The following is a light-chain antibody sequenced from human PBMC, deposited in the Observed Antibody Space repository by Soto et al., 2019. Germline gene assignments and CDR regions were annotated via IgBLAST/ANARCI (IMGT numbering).Light chain of an antibody. CDR3: QQFSLYWA. V-gene: IGKV1-5*01. Sequence: DIQMAQSPSTLSASLAHRVAITCRASQDINRWLAWYQQKPGKAPKILIYNADTLESGVPSRFSGSGYGTEFILTISSLQPDDFATYYCQQFSLYWAFGQGTKVDIK. CDR2: NAD. J-gene: IGKJ1*01. CDR1: QDINRW.